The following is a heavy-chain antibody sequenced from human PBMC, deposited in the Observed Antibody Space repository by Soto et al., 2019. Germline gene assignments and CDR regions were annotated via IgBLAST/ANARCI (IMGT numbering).Heavy chain of an antibody. CDR3: ANDVLIVPADTY. Sequence: GGSLRLSCAASGFSFSSYTMSWVRQAPGKGLEWVSAISGSGASTYYADSVKGRFTISRDNSKNTVYLQMNSLRAEDTAVYYCANDVLIVPADTYWGKGALVTVSS. CDR1: GFSFSSYT. V-gene: IGHV3-23*01. J-gene: IGHJ4*02. D-gene: IGHD2-2*01. CDR2: ISGSGAST.